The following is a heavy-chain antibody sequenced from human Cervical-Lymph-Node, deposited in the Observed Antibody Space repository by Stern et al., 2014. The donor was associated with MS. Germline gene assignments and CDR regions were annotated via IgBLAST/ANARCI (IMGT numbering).Heavy chain of an antibody. CDR3: TRGYWNDIRKY. D-gene: IGHD1-1*01. CDR1: GYNFATYW. J-gene: IGHJ4*02. V-gene: IGHV5-51*01. Sequence: VQLGQSGAEVKKPGESLKISCQGSGYNFATYWIGWVRQMPGRGLEWMGLIYSVDSDPRYSPSFQGQVTISADKSTSTAYLQWSSLKASDTAMYYCTRGYWNDIRKYWGQGTLVTVSS. CDR2: IYSVDSDP.